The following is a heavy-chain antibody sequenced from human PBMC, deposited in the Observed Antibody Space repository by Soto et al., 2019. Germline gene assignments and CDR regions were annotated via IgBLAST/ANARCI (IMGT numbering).Heavy chain of an antibody. CDR2: INAGNGNT. J-gene: IGHJ3*01. Sequence: ASVKVSCKASGYTFTSYAMHWVRQAPGQRLEWMGWINAGNGNTKYSQKYQGRVTITRDTSASTAYMELSSLRSEDTTVYYCAREGYYYDSSGYQNYAFDCWGQGTMVTVAS. V-gene: IGHV1-3*01. CDR1: GYTFTSYA. CDR3: AREGYYYDSSGYQNYAFDC. D-gene: IGHD3-22*01.